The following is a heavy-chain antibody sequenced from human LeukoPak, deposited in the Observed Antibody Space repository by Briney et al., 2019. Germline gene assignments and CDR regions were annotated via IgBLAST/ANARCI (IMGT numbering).Heavy chain of an antibody. V-gene: IGHV3-23*01. D-gene: IGHD3-22*01. CDR2: ISGHGEST. Sequence: PGGSLRLSCAASGFTLRNYAMSWVRQAPGKGLEWVSAISGHGESTYNADSVKGRFTISRDNPKNTVYLQMNSLRVEDTAVHYCAKLRDYFDSSGNFDYWGQGTLVTVSS. CDR1: GFTLRNYA. CDR3: AKLRDYFDSSGNFDY. J-gene: IGHJ4*02.